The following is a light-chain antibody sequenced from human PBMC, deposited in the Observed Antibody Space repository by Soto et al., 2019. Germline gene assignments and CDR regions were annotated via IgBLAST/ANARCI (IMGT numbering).Light chain of an antibody. Sequence: QSVLPQPASVSGSPVQSITFSCTGTGSDVGGYNYVSWYQQYPGKAPKLMIYDVSNRPSGVSNRFSGSKSGNTAALIIFGLQAEDEADYYCCSYTSSSTYVFGTGTKVTVL. V-gene: IGLV2-14*01. CDR3: CSYTSSSTYV. CDR2: DVS. J-gene: IGLJ1*01. CDR1: GSDVGGYNY.